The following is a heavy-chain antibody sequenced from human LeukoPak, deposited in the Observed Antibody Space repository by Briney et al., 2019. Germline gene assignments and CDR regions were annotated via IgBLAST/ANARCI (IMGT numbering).Heavy chain of an antibody. CDR1: GYTFTSYA. CDR3: ARVVRYFDDYYYMDV. J-gene: IGHJ6*03. D-gene: IGHD3-9*01. V-gene: IGHV1-69*13. Sequence: GASVKVSCKASGYTFTSYAISWVRQAPGQGLEWMGGIIPIFGTANYAQKFQGRVTITADESTSTAYMELSSLRSEDTAVYYCARVVRYFDDYYYMDVWGKGTTVTVSS. CDR2: IIPIFGTA.